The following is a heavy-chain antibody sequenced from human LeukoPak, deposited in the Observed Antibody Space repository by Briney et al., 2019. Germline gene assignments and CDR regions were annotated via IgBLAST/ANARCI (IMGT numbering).Heavy chain of an antibody. V-gene: IGHV3-66*01. D-gene: IGHD1-26*01. J-gene: IGHJ4*02. CDR3: ARVVVGAINGYYFDY. CDR2: IYNDGST. CDR1: GFTVSSNY. Sequence: GRSLRLSCAAFGFTVSSNYMSWVRQAPGNGLEWVSAIYNDGSTYSANSVKGRFTISRDNSKIKPYLHMNSLRAEDTAVYYCARVVVGAINGYYFDYWGQGTLVTVSS.